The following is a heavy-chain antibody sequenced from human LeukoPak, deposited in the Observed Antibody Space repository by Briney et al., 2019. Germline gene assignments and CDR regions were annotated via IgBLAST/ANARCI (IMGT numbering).Heavy chain of an antibody. CDR1: GGSISSYY. J-gene: IGHJ4*02. D-gene: IGHD2-8*01. V-gene: IGHV4-59*08. Sequence: SETLSLTCTVSGGSISSYYWTWIRQPPGKGLEWIGFIYYSGRTNYNPSLKSRVTILVDTSKNQFSLRLSSVTAADTAVYYCARTGRYDTNGLDSWGQGTLVIVSA. CDR2: IYYSGRT. CDR3: ARTGRYDTNGLDS.